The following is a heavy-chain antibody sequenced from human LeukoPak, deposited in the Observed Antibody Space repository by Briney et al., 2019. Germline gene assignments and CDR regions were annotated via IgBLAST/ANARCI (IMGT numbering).Heavy chain of an antibody. CDR3: ARGGRDYGDSHFDY. CDR1: GFTVRSNY. Sequence: GGSLRLSCAASGFTVRSNYMSWVRQAPGKGLEWVSVIYSGGSTYYADSVKGRFTISRDNSKNTLYLQMNSLGAEDTAVYYCARGGRDYGDSHFDYWGQGTLVTVSS. J-gene: IGHJ4*02. V-gene: IGHV3-66*01. CDR2: IYSGGST. D-gene: IGHD4-17*01.